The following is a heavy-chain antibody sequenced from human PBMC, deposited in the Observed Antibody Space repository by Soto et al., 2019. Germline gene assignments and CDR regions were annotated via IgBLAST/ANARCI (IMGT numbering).Heavy chain of an antibody. D-gene: IGHD6-19*01. J-gene: IGHJ6*02. V-gene: IGHV4-34*01. CDR2: INHSGVT. Sequence: SETLSLTCAVYGGSFSGYYWSWIRQPPGKGLEWIGEINHSGVTNYKPSLKRRVTISVDTSKNQFSLQLKSVTAADTALYYCARFSGSYYYAMDLWGQGSTVTVSS. CDR1: GGSFSGYY. CDR3: ARFSGSYYYAMDL.